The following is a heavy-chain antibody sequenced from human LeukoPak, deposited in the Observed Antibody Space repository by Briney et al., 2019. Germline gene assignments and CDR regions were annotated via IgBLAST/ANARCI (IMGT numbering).Heavy chain of an antibody. CDR2: ISSSSSYI. D-gene: IGHD1-26*01. J-gene: IGHJ4*02. V-gene: IGHV3-21*01. Sequence: KPGGSLRLSCAASGFTFSSYSMNWVRQAPGKGLEWVSSISSSSSYIYYADSMKGRFTISRDNAKNSLYLQMNSLRAEDTAVYYCAKARGLGIVGAHFDYWGQGTLVTVSS. CDR3: AKARGLGIVGAHFDY. CDR1: GFTFSSYS.